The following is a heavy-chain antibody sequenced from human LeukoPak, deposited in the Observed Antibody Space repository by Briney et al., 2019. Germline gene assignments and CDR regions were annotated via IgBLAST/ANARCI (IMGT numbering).Heavy chain of an antibody. CDR3: ASLTYYYDSSGYSPGGYYFDY. J-gene: IGHJ4*02. CDR1: GASISSGNYY. Sequence: SETLSLTCTVSGASISSGNYYWGWIRQPPGKGLEWLGSIYYSGDTYNNPSLKSRVTISVDTSKNQFSLKLSSVTAADTAVYYCASLTYYYDSSGYSPGGYYFDYWGQGTLVTVSS. CDR2: IYYSGDT. D-gene: IGHD3-22*01. V-gene: IGHV4-39*07.